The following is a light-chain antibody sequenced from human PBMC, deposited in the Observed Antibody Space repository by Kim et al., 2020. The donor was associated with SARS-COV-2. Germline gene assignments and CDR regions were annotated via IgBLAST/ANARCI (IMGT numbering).Light chain of an antibody. V-gene: IGLV1-40*01. CDR3: CSYANGFSGYV. Sequence: TVTVSCTGSSSNVGADYDVPWYQQVPGTAPKLLIHGDSNRPSGVPDRFSGSKSGNSASLAITGLQAEDEADYYCCSYANGFSGYVFGTGTKVTVL. CDR1: SSNVGADYD. J-gene: IGLJ1*01. CDR2: GDS.